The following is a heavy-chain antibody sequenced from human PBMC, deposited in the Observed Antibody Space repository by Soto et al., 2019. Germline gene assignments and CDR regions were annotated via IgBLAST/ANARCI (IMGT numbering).Heavy chain of an antibody. CDR3: AHKGPEDWPLDY. CDR2: IYWDDSK. J-gene: IGHJ4*02. D-gene: IGHD3-9*01. V-gene: IGHV2-5*02. CDR1: GFSLSTSGVG. Sequence: QITLKESGPTLVRPTQTLTLTCAFSGFSLSTSGVGVGWIRQPPGKALEWLAVIYWDDSKHYSPSLRSRLTLTKDTSTTQVVLTMTNMDPMDTGTYYCAHKGPEDWPLDYWGQGTLVTVSS.